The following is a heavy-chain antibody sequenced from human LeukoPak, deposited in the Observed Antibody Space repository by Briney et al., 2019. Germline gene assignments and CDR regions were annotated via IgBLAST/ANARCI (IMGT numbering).Heavy chain of an antibody. CDR3: TRAPSEIGGYYPEYFRH. V-gene: IGHV3-74*01. CDR1: GFTFSMYW. Sequence: GGSLRLSCAASGFTFSMYWMHWVRQPPGKGLVWVSRIKSDGTTDYADSVKGRFTISRGNAKNTVSLQMNSLRPEDTGVYYCTRAPSEIGGYYPEYFRHWGQGTLVTVSS. D-gene: IGHD3-22*01. J-gene: IGHJ1*01. CDR2: IKSDGTT.